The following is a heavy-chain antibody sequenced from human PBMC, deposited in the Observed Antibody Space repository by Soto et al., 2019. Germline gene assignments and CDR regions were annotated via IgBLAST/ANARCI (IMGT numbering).Heavy chain of an antibody. V-gene: IGHV4-61*01. J-gene: IGHJ4*02. D-gene: IGHD1-1*01. CDR2: IYYSGST. CDR3: ARDTQLEYFEY. CDR1: VGSVSSGSYY. Sequence: SETLSLTCTFSVGSVSSGSYYCSWIRQPPGKGLEWIGYIYYSGSTNYNPSLKSRVTISVDTSKNQFSLKLSSVTAADTAVYYCARDTQLEYFEYLGQGTPVNVSS.